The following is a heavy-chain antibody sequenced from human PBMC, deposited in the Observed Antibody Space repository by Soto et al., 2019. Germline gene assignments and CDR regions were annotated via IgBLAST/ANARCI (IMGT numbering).Heavy chain of an antibody. CDR3: ARLSTVTTVVAFDY. Sequence: ASVKVSCKASGYTFTSYGISWVRQAPGQGLEWMGWISAYNGNTNYAQKLQGRVTMTTDTSTSTTYMELRSVRSDDTAVYYCARLSTVTTVVAFDYWGQGTLVTVSS. CDR2: ISAYNGNT. J-gene: IGHJ4*02. CDR1: GYTFTSYG. V-gene: IGHV1-18*04. D-gene: IGHD4-17*01.